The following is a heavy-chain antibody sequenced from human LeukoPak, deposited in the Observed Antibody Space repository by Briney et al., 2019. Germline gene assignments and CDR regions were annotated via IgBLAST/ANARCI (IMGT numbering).Heavy chain of an antibody. CDR3: ARGTYDILTGYYLGY. CDR1: GYTFTSYG. CDR2: ISAYNGNT. D-gene: IGHD3-9*01. V-gene: IGHV1-18*01. Sequence: GASVKVSCKASGYTFTSYGISWVRQAPGQGLEWTGWISAYNGNTNYAQKLQGRVTMTTDTSTSTAYMELRSLRSDDTAVYYCARGTYDILTGYYLGYWGQGTLVTVSS. J-gene: IGHJ4*02.